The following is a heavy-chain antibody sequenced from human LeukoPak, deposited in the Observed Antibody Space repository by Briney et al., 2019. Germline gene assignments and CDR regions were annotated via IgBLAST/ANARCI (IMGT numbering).Heavy chain of an antibody. D-gene: IGHD3-10*01. J-gene: IGHJ5*02. CDR2: INHSGST. V-gene: IGHV4-34*01. CDR1: GGSFSGYY. CDR3: ARGLLLLWFGELFLGFDP. Sequence: KASETLSLTCAVYGGSFSGYYWSWIRQPPGKGLEWIGEINHSGSTNYNPSLKSRVTISVDTSKNQFSLKLSSVTAADTAVYYCARGLLLLWFGELFLGFDPWGQGTLVTVSS.